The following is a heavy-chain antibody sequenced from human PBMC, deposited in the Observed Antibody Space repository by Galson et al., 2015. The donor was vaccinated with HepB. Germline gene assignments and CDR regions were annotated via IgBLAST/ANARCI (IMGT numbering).Heavy chain of an antibody. Sequence: SLRLSCAASGFTFSSYGMHWVRQAPGKGLEWVAVIWYDGSNKYHADSVLGRFSISRDNSKNTLYLQMNSLRAEDTAVYYCARDLRGSRNFGTLDYWGQGTLVVVSS. V-gene: IGHV3-33*08. J-gene: IGHJ4*02. CDR3: ARDLRGSRNFGTLDY. CDR1: GFTFSSYG. D-gene: IGHD1-14*01. CDR2: IWYDGSNK.